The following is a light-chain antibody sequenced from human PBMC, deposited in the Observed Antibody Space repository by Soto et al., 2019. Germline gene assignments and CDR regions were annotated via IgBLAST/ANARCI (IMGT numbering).Light chain of an antibody. J-gene: IGKJ1*01. V-gene: IGKV4-1*01. CDR3: QQYYDTPST. Sequence: DIVLTHSPDSLAASLYDTATIKRKSGQSVLYSSNNSNYIAWYQQKPGQPPELIIYLASTRESGVPDRFSGSGSGTDFTLTFSSLKAEDVAIYDCQQYYDTPSTFGQGTKVDIK. CDR2: LAS. CDR1: QSVLYSSNNSNY.